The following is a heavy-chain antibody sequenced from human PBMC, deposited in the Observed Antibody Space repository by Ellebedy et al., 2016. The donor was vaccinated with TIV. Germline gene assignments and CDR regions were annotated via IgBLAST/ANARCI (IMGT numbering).Heavy chain of an antibody. D-gene: IGHD2-15*01. V-gene: IGHV3-7*03. Sequence: GESLKISXAASGFIFSNYWMTWVRQAPGKGLEWVANIKEDGSEKYYVDSVKGRFTISRDDAKNSLYLQMNSLRAEDTAVYYCATEVVAARWGQGTLVTVSS. CDR2: IKEDGSEK. CDR1: GFIFSNYW. CDR3: ATEVVAAR. J-gene: IGHJ4*02.